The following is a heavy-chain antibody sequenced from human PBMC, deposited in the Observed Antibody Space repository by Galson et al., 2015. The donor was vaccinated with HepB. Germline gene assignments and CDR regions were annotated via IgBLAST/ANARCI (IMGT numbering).Heavy chain of an antibody. J-gene: IGHJ4*02. V-gene: IGHV3-53*01. D-gene: IGHD6-19*01. CDR3: ARHSSGWY. CDR1: GFTFSSYA. Sequence: SLRLSCAASGFTFSSYAMSWVRQAPGKGLEWVSVIYSGGSTYYADSVKGRFAISRDNSKNTLYLQMNSLRAEDTAVYYCARHSSGWYWGQGTLVTVSS. CDR2: IYSGGST.